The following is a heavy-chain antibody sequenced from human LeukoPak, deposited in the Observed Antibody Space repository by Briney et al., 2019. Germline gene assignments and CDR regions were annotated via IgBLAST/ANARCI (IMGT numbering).Heavy chain of an antibody. CDR2: ISGSNGNT. CDR3: ARSGRGTYYYFDL. D-gene: IGHD1-26*01. V-gene: IGHV1-18*01. CDR1: GYSFTIYG. J-gene: IGHJ4*01. Sequence: ASVRVSCKASGYSFTIYGISWVRQAPGQGLEWMGWISGSNGNTKYAQKFQGRVTMTTDTSTGTAYMDLRNLRFDDTAVYFCARSGRGTYYYFDLWGQGTLVTVSS.